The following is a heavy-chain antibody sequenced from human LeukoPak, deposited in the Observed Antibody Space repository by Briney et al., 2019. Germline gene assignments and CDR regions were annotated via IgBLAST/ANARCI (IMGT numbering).Heavy chain of an antibody. D-gene: IGHD2/OR15-2a*01. V-gene: IGHV4-59*01. CDR1: GGSISSYY. CDR3: ARALRGFLYYYYYMDV. CDR2: IYYSGST. Sequence: SETLSLTCTVSGGSISSYYWSWIRKPPGKGLEWIGYIYYSGSTNYNPYLKSRVTISVDTSKNQFSLKLSSVTAADTAVYYCARALRGFLYYYYYMDVWGKGTTVTVSS. J-gene: IGHJ6*03.